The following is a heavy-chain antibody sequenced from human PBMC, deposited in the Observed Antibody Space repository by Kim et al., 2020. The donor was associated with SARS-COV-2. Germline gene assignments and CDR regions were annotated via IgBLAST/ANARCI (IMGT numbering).Heavy chain of an antibody. Sequence: GGSLRLSCEASGFTFSSQSMSWVRRGSGKGLEWVASMKEDGSNIYYVDSVKGRFTISRDNGKNSLYLQMKTLRPEDTAVYYCAKGAVTRHDYWGQGALVIVST. CDR1: GFTFSSQS. D-gene: IGHD3-3*01. CDR3: AKGAVTRHDY. CDR2: MKEDGSNI. J-gene: IGHJ4*02. V-gene: IGHV3-7*03.